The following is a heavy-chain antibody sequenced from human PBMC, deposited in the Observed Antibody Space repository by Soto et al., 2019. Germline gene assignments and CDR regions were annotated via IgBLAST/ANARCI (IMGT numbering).Heavy chain of an antibody. J-gene: IGHJ5*02. CDR1: GFTFSAYN. V-gene: IGHV3-21*06. Sequence: EVQLVESGGGLVKPGGSLRLPCAASGFTFSAYNMNWVRQPPGKGLEWVSSITSSSSSIYYAYSLKGRFTISRDNAKNSRYLQMNSLRAEDTAVYYCASHYGDNGWFDPWGQGTLVTVSS. CDR3: ASHYGDNGWFDP. D-gene: IGHD4-17*01. CDR2: ITSSSSSI.